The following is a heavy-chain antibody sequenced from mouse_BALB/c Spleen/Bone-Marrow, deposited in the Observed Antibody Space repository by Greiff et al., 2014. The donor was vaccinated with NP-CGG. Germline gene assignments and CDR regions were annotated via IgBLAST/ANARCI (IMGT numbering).Heavy chain of an antibody. J-gene: IGHJ3*01. CDR1: GFNLKDTS. Sequence: VQLQQSGAELVKPGASVQLSCTASGFNLKDTSMPWVKQRPAQGLEWIGRIDPANGNTKYDPKFQGKATITADTSSNTAYLQLSSLTSEDTAVYYCARKGNYGAWFAYWGQGTLVTVSA. D-gene: IGHD2-1*01. CDR2: IDPANGNT. V-gene: IGHV14-3*02. CDR3: ARKGNYGAWFAY.